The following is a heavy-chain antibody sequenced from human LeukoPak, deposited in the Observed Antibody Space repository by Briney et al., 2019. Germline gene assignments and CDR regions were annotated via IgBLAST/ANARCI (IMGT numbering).Heavy chain of an antibody. CDR3: ARGDRYSSSWYFDY. D-gene: IGHD6-13*01. Sequence: GGSLRLSCAASGFTFSSYWLHWVRQGPGKGLVWVSRINSDGRTTSSADSVKGRFTISRDNAKNTLYLQMNSLRAEDTAVYYCARGDRYSSSWYFDYWGQGTLVTVSS. V-gene: IGHV3-74*01. J-gene: IGHJ4*02. CDR2: INSDGRTT. CDR1: GFTFSSYW.